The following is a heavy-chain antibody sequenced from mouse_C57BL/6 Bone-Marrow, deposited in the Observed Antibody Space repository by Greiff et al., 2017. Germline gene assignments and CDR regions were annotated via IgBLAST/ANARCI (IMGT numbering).Heavy chain of an antibody. CDR1: GYTFTSYW. CDR3: AALYYCGSSYEFAY. Sequence: QVQLQQYGAELAKPGASVKVSCKASGYTFTSYWMHWVKQRPGQGLAWIGYINPSSGYTKYNQKFKDKATLTADKSSSTAYMQLRSLTSYDSAVYYCAALYYCGSSYEFAYWGQGTLVTVSA. V-gene: IGHV1-7*01. D-gene: IGHD1-1*01. CDR2: INPSSGYT. J-gene: IGHJ3*01.